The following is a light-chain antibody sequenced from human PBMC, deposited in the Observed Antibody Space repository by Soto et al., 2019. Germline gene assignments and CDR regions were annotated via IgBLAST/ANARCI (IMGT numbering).Light chain of an antibody. V-gene: IGKV2-28*01. CDR1: QSLLHSNGFNY. CDR2: LGS. Sequence: DIVMTQSPLSLPVTPGEPASISCRSSQSLLHSNGFNYLDRYLQKPGQSPQLLIFLGSNRASGVTDKFSGSGSGTDFTLKISRVEAEDVGVYYCMQALQTPLTFGGGTKVEIK. CDR3: MQALQTPLT. J-gene: IGKJ4*01.